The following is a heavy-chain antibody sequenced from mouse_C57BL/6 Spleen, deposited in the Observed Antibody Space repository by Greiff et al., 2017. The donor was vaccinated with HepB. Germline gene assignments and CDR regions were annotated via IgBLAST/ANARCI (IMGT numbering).Heavy chain of an antibody. CDR1: GFTFSDYG. V-gene: IGHV5-17*01. D-gene: IGHD1-1*01. CDR3: ATSTDSFMDY. CDR2: ISSGSSTI. J-gene: IGHJ4*01. Sequence: EVMLVESGGGLVKPGGSLKLSCAASGFTFSDYGMHWVRQAPEKGLEWVAYISSGSSTIYYADTVKGRFTISRDNAKNTLFLQMTSLRSEDTAMYYCATSTDSFMDYWGQGTSVTVSS.